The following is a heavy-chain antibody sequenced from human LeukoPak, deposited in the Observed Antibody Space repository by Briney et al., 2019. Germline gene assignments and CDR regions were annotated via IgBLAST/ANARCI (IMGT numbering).Heavy chain of an antibody. V-gene: IGHV3-48*04. J-gene: IGHJ4*02. CDR3: AREEHYYVDY. CDR2: ISGSDNTI. D-gene: IGHD1/OR15-1a*01. Sequence: GGSLRLSCAASGFTFSSYWMSWLRQAPGKGLEWVSYISGSDNTIYYADSVKGRFTISRDNAQNSLYLQMNSRRAEDTALYYCAREEHYYVDYWGQGTLVTVSS. CDR1: GFTFSSYW.